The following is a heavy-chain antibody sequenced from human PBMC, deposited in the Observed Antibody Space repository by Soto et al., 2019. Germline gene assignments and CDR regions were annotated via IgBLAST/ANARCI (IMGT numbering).Heavy chain of an antibody. V-gene: IGHV1-2*02. J-gene: IGHJ5*02. CDR1: GYTFTDHY. Sequence: QVQLVQSGAEVKKPGASVKVSYVASGYTFTDHYIHWVRQAPGQGLEWMGWINPHSGDTIYAQKFQGRVTMTRDTSISTAYMELSRLRSDDTAVYYCARAAAGKVWFDPWGQGTLVTVFS. CDR3: ARAAAGKVWFDP. CDR2: INPHSGDT. D-gene: IGHD6-13*01.